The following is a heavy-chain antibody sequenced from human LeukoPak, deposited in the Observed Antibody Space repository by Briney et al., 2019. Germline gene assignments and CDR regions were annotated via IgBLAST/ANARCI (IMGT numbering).Heavy chain of an antibody. CDR1: GFTFDSYG. J-gene: IGHJ4*02. CDR2: ISGSGVST. V-gene: IGHV3-23*01. D-gene: IGHD5-18*01. Sequence: GGSLRLSCAASGFTFDSYGMNWVRQAPGKGLEWVSGISGSGVSTYYADSVKGRFTISRDNSKNTLYLQMNSLRAEDTAVYYCAKEYGYTYGEFDYWGQGTLVTVSS. CDR3: AKEYGYTYGEFDY.